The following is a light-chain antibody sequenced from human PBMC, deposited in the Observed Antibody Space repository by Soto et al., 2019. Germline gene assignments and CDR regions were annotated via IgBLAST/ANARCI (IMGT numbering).Light chain of an antibody. CDR1: QNIHNH. Sequence: EKLMSQSPATLSVSPGERVTLSCRASQNIHNHMSWFLQKPGQTPRLLIYDAIIRAADVPARFSGSWSGTEFTLTIXXXXXXDFAVYYCQQYDAWPLTFGGG. CDR2: DAI. CDR3: QQYDAWPLT. V-gene: IGKV3-15*01. J-gene: IGKJ4*01.